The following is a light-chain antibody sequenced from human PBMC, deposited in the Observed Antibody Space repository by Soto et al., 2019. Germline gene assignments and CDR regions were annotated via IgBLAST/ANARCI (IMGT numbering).Light chain of an antibody. J-gene: IGKJ4*02. CDR3: QQRSNWPPLT. V-gene: IGKV3-11*01. CDR2: DAS. Sequence: EIVLTQSPATLSLSPGERATLSGRASQSVSSYLAWYQQKPGQAPRLLIYDASNRATGIPARFSGSGSGTDFPLTISSLEPEDFAVYYCQQRSNWPPLTFGGGTNVEIK. CDR1: QSVSSY.